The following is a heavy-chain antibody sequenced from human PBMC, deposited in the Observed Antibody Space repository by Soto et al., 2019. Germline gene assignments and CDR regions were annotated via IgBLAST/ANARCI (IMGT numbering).Heavy chain of an antibody. V-gene: IGHV1-18*01. Sequence: ASVKVSCKASGYTFTSYGISWVRRAPGQGLEWMGWISAYNGNTNYAQRLQGRVTMTTDTSTSTAYMELRSLRSDDTAVYYCARDCSSTSCYNIWGQGTMVTVSS. CDR2: ISAYNGNT. D-gene: IGHD2-2*02. J-gene: IGHJ3*02. CDR3: ARDCSSTSCYNI. CDR1: GYTFTSYG.